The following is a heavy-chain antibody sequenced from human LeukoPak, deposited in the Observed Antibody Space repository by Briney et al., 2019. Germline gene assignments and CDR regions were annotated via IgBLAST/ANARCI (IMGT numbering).Heavy chain of an antibody. D-gene: IGHD5-24*01. Sequence: PSQTLSLTCAVYGGSFSSYYWSWIRQPPGKGLEWIGYIYYSCSTNYNPSLKSRVTISVDTSKNQFSLKLSSVTAADTAVYYCAREEMAILDYWGQGTLVTVSS. CDR2: IYYSCST. J-gene: IGHJ4*02. CDR1: GGSFSSYY. CDR3: AREEMAILDY. V-gene: IGHV4-59*01.